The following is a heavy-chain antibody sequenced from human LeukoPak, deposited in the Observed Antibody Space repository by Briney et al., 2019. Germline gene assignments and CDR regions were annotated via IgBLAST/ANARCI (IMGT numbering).Heavy chain of an antibody. CDR1: GGSISTYY. V-gene: IGHV4-4*07. J-gene: IGHJ6*04. D-gene: IGHD2-15*01. CDR3: ASGDCSGGSCHSMDV. CDR2: MYASGTI. Sequence: PSETLSLTCTVSGGSISTYYWFWIRQPAGKGLEWIGRMYASGTINYNPTLKSRVTMSVDTSKNQFSLRLSSVTAADTAVYYCASGDCSGGSCHSMDVWGKGTTVTVSA.